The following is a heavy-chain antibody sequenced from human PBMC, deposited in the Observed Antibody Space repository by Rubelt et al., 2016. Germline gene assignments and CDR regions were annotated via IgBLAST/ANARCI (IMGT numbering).Heavy chain of an antibody. V-gene: IGHV4-59*01. CDR1: GGSISSYY. CDR2: IYYSGST. J-gene: IGHJ3*02. CDR3: ARRPRYTGYDSFDI. Sequence: QVQLQESGPGLVKPSETLSLTCTVSGGSISSYYLNWIRQPPGKGLEWIGYIYYSGSTSYNPSLKSRVTMSLDTSKNQFSVKLMSVTAADTAVYYCARRPRYTGYDSFDIWGQGTMVTVSS. D-gene: IGHD5-12*01.